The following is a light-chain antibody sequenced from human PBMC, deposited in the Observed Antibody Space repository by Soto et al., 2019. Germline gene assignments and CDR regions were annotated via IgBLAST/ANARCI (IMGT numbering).Light chain of an antibody. CDR2: KAS. J-gene: IGKJ1*01. V-gene: IGKV1-5*03. CDR3: QQSNSQWT. Sequence: IAQSASSLSASVGDRVTITCQASQDISNYLNWYQQKPGRAPKLLIYKASSLESGVPSRFSGSGSGTEFTLTISSLQPDDFATYYCQQSNSQWTFGQRTKVDIK. CDR1: QDISNY.